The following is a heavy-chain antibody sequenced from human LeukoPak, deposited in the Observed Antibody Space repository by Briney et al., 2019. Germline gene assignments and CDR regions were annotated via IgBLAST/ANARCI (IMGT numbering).Heavy chain of an antibody. V-gene: IGHV3-74*01. CDR1: GFTFSSYW. J-gene: IGHJ4*02. CDR2: ISSDGSTT. CDR3: TRETAVSGGIYFDY. Sequence: GGSLRPSCAASGFTFSSYWMHWVRQAPGKGLVWVSRISSDGSTTIHADSVKGRFTISRDNAKNTLYLQMSSLRVEDTAVYYCTRETAVSGGIYFDYWGQGTLVTVSS. D-gene: IGHD3-10*01.